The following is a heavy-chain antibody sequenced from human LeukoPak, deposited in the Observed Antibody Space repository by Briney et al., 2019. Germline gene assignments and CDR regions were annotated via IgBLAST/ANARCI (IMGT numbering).Heavy chain of an antibody. CDR2: ISSSSSYI. CDR3: AKGRADIVKYYFDY. Sequence: GGSLRLSCAASGFTFSSYSMNWVRQAPGKGLEWVSSISSSSSYIYYADSVKGRFTISRDNAKNSLYLQMNSLRAEDTALYYCAKGRADIVKYYFDYWGQGTLVTVSS. J-gene: IGHJ4*02. CDR1: GFTFSSYS. V-gene: IGHV3-21*04. D-gene: IGHD5-12*01.